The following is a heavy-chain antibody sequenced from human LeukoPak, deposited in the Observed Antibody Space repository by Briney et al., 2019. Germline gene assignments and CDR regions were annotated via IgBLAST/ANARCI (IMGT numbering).Heavy chain of an antibody. Sequence: GASVNVSCKASGYTFTGYYMHWVGQAPGQGLEWMGWINPNSGGTNYAQKLQGRVTMTTETSTSTAYMELRSLRSDDTAVYYCVRARGQQLVYYYYYYMDVWGKGTTVTVSS. D-gene: IGHD6-13*01. V-gene: IGHV1-2*02. J-gene: IGHJ6*03. CDR2: INPNSGGT. CDR1: GYTFTGYY. CDR3: VRARGQQLVYYYYYYMDV.